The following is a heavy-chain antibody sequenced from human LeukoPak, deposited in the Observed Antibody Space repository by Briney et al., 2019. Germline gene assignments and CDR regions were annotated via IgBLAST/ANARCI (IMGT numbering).Heavy chain of an antibody. J-gene: IGHJ3*02. CDR2: MRYDGSNK. Sequence: PGGSLRLSCAASGFTFSSYGMHWVRQAPGKGLDWVAFMRYDGSNKYYADSVKGRFTISRDNSKNTLYLQMNSLRAEDTAVYYCARHLGSRWADAFDIWGQGTMVTVSS. CDR3: ARHLGSRWADAFDI. CDR1: GFTFSSYG. D-gene: IGHD6-13*01. V-gene: IGHV3-30*02.